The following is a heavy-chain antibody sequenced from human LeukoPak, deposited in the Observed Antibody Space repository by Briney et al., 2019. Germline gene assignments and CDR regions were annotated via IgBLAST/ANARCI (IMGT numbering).Heavy chain of an antibody. CDR2: IRYDRSNK. V-gene: IGHV3-30*02. Sequence: GGSLRLSCAASGFTFSTYGMHWVRQAPGKGLEWVAFIRYDRSNKYYADSVKGRFTISRDNAKNSLYLQMNSLRAEDTALYHCARVGEFERSIAAAGTGGFDYWGQGTLVTVSS. D-gene: IGHD6-13*01. CDR3: ARVGEFERSIAAAGTGGFDY. J-gene: IGHJ4*02. CDR1: GFTFSTYG.